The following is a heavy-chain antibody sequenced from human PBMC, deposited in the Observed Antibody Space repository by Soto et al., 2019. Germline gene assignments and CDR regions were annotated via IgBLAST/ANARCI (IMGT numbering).Heavy chain of an antibody. CDR1: GFTFNNFA. V-gene: IGHV3-48*02. CDR3: ARGFGTSAHDY. D-gene: IGHD3-10*01. J-gene: IGHJ4*02. CDR2: ISTSGNAI. Sequence: EVQLVDSGGGLVQPGGSLRLSCVVSGFTFNNFAMNWVRQAPGKGLEWVSYISTSGNAIYYADSVKGRFTISRDSAKTSLYLQMNSLRDDDTAVYYCARGFGTSAHDYWSQGTLVTVSS.